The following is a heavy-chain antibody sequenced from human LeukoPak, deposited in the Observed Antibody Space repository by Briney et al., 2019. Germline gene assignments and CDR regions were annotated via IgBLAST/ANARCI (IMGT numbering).Heavy chain of an antibody. V-gene: IGHV3-7*01. CDR3: ARGVYAFDI. Sequence: GGSLRLSCAASGFTFSSYWMSWVRQAPGKGLEWVANIKEDESEKYYVDAVKGRFTISRGNAKNSVFLQMNSLRVEDTAVYYCARGVYAFDIWGQGTMVTVSS. CDR2: IKEDESEK. D-gene: IGHD5/OR15-5a*01. CDR1: GFTFSSYW. J-gene: IGHJ3*02.